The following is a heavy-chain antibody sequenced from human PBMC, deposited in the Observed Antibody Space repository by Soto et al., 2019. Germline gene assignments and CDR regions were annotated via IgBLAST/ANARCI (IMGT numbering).Heavy chain of an antibody. D-gene: IGHD3-22*01. CDR3: ARDAIVVRAGGVGHYYYYGMDV. Sequence: ASVKVSCKASGYTFTSYGISWVRQAPGQGLEWMGWISAYNGNTNYAQKPQGRVTMTTDTSTSTAYLELRSLRSDDTAVYYCARDAIVVRAGGVGHYYYYGMDVWGQGTTVTVSS. V-gene: IGHV1-18*04. CDR1: GYTFTSYG. J-gene: IGHJ6*02. CDR2: ISAYNGNT.